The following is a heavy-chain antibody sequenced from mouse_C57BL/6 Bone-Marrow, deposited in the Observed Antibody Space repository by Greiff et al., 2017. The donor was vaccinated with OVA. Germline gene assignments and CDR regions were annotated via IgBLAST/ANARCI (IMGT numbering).Heavy chain of an antibody. J-gene: IGHJ3*01. CDR3: ARHEFAY. V-gene: IGHV5-16*01. Sequence: EVMLVESEGGLVQPGSSMKLSCTASGFTFSDYYMAWVRQVPEKGLEWVANINYDGSSTYYLDSLKSRFIISIDNAKNILYLQMSSLKSEDTATYYCARHEFAYWGQGTLVTVSA. CDR2: INYDGSST. CDR1: GFTFSDYY.